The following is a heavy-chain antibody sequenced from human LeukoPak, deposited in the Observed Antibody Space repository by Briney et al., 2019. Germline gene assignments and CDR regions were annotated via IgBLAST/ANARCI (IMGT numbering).Heavy chain of an antibody. V-gene: IGHV5-51*01. D-gene: IGHD5-18*01. Sequence: RGESLKISCKGSGYSFTSYCIGWVRQMPGKGLEWMGIIYPGDSDTRYSPSFQGQVTISADKSISTAYLQWSSLKASDTAMYYCARVDTAMVGYYYYYMDVWGKGTTVTVSS. J-gene: IGHJ6*03. CDR1: GYSFTSYC. CDR3: ARVDTAMVGYYYYYMDV. CDR2: IYPGDSDT.